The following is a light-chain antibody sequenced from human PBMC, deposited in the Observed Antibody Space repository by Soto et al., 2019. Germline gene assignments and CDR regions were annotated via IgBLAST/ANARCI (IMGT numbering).Light chain of an antibody. CDR1: SSNIGAGYD. J-gene: IGLJ3*02. Sequence: QSVLTQPPSVSGAPGQRVTISCTGSSSNIGAGYDVHWYQQVPGTAPKLLVSGHNNRPSGVPDRFFGSKSGSSASLTIIGLQAEDEADYYCQSFDNSVSGSGVFGGGTKLTVL. V-gene: IGLV1-40*01. CDR3: QSFDNSVSGSGV. CDR2: GHN.